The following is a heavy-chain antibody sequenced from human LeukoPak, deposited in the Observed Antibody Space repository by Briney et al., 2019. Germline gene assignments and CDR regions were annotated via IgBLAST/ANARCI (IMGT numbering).Heavy chain of an antibody. D-gene: IGHD3-10*01. Sequence: PGGSLRLSCAASGFTFSSYWIHWVRQAPGKGLEWVSGDSGSGGRTYYADSVKGRFAISRDNSKNTLYLQMNSLRAEDTAVYYCAKEHSGSYPDPDRENWFDPWGQGTLVTVSS. CDR2: DSGSGGRT. CDR3: AKEHSGSYPDPDRENWFDP. J-gene: IGHJ5*02. CDR1: GFTFSSYW. V-gene: IGHV3-23*01.